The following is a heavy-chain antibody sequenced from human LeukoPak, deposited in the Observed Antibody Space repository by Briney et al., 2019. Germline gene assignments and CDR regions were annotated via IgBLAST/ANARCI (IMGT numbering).Heavy chain of an antibody. V-gene: IGHV3-23*01. CDR3: AKYFGFCGVTGCPAGWCMDV. Sequence: GGSLRLSCAASGFTFSRFAMGWVRQTPGKGLEWVSTISNIGDTYFSDSVKGRFTVSRDNSKDTLYLQMSSLRAEDTAVYYCAKYFGFCGVTGCPAGWCMDVWGTGTTVTVSS. D-gene: IGHD2-21*01. CDR2: ISNIGDT. J-gene: IGHJ6*03. CDR1: GFTFSRFA.